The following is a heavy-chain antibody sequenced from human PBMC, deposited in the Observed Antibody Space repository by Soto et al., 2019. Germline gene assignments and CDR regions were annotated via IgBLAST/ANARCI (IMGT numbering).Heavy chain of an antibody. D-gene: IGHD3-22*01. CDR3: VKIRYYYDTSGPFDY. CDR1: GFTFSNYA. Sequence: GGSLRLSCSASGFTFSNYALRWVRQAPGKGLEYVSGITTNGDSTYYADSVKGRFTISRDNSKNTLFLQMSSLRAEDTAVYYCVKIRYYYDTSGPFDYWGQGTLVTVSS. CDR2: ITTNGDST. J-gene: IGHJ4*02. V-gene: IGHV3-64D*06.